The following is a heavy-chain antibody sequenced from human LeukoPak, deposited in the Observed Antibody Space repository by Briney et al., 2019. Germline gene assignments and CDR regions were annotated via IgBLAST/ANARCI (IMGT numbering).Heavy chain of an antibody. D-gene: IGHD3-10*01. CDR3: ARDHLRGGSDDYFDY. V-gene: IGHV3-7*01. J-gene: IGHJ4*02. Sequence: PGGSLRLSCAASGFTFSIYWMSWVRQAPGKGLEWVAHIKQDGNEKYYVDSVKGRFTISRDNAKNSLDLQMNSLRAEDTAVYYCARDHLRGGSDDYFDYWGRGTLVTVSS. CDR2: IKQDGNEK. CDR1: GFTFSIYW.